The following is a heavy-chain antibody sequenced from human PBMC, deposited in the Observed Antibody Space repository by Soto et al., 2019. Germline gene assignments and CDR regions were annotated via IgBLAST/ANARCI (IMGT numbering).Heavy chain of an antibody. Sequence: QVQLVESGGGVVQPGRSLRLSCAASGFTFSSYAMHWVRQAPGKGLEWVAVISYDGSNKYYADSVKGRFTISRDNSKNTLYLQMNSLRDEDTAVYYCARDDRYSYGPTYYSYGMDVWGQGTTVTVSS. V-gene: IGHV3-30-3*01. D-gene: IGHD5-18*01. CDR1: GFTFSSYA. J-gene: IGHJ6*02. CDR3: ARDDRYSYGPTYYSYGMDV. CDR2: ISYDGSNK.